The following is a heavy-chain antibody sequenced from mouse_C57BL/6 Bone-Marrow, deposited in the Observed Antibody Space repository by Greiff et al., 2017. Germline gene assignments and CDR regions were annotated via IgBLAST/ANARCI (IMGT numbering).Heavy chain of an antibody. CDR3: ARDTTVVAPAWFAY. CDR1: GYTFTSYW. J-gene: IGHJ3*01. D-gene: IGHD1-1*01. V-gene: IGHV1-69*01. CDR2: IDPSDSYT. Sequence: VQLQQSGAELVMPGASVKLSCKASGYTFTSYWMHWVKQRPGQGLEWIGEIDPSDSYTNYNQKFKGKSTLTVDKSSSTAYMQLSSLTSEDSAVYYGARDTTVVAPAWFAYWGQGTLVTVSA.